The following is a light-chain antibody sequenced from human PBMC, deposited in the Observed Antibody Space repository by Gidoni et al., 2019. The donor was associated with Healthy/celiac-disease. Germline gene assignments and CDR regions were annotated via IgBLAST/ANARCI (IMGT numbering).Light chain of an antibody. CDR3: QQSYSTLWT. J-gene: IGKJ1*01. CDR2: AAS. CDR1: QSISSY. V-gene: IGKV1-39*01. Sequence: DIQMTQSPSSLSASVGDRVTITCRASQSISSYLNWYQQKPGKAPKLLIYAASSLQSEVPSRFSGSGSGTDFTLTISSLQPEDFATYYCQQSYSTLWTFGQXTKVEIK.